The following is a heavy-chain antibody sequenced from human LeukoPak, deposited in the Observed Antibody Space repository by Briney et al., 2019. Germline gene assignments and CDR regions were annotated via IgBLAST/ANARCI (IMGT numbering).Heavy chain of an antibody. J-gene: IGHJ4*02. D-gene: IGHD3-10*01. V-gene: IGHV3-23*01. CDR3: AKDPGGDY. CDR2: ITSSGGTT. CDR1: GFIFRKYV. Sequence: PGGSLRLSCAASGFIFRKYVMSWVRQAPGKGLEWVSAITSSGGTTYYADSVKGRFTISRDNSKNTLYLQMNSLRAEDTAVYYCAKDPGGDYWGQGTLVTVSS.